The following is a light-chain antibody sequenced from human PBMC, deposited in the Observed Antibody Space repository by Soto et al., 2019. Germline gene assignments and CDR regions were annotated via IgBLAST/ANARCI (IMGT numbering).Light chain of an antibody. CDR1: QSLLYRSKNKDY. V-gene: IGKV4-1*01. J-gene: IGKJ1*01. CDR3: QQYFNTPWT. Sequence: DIIMTQSPESLAVSLGERATINCKSSQSLLYRSKNKDYLAWYQQKPGQPPRLLIYWASTRESGVSDRFSGSGSGTDFTLTVTSMQAEDMAVYYCQQYFNTPWTFGQGTKVEIK. CDR2: WAS.